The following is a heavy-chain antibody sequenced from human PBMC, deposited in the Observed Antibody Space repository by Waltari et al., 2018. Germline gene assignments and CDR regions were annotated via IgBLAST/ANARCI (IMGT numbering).Heavy chain of an antibody. CDR1: GFTFSSYA. V-gene: IGHV3-30-3*01. D-gene: IGHD3-22*01. J-gene: IGHJ6*02. CDR3: ARDGTYYYDSSGRYYYYYGMDV. CDR2: ISYDVSNK. Sequence: QVQLVESGGGVVQPGRSLRLSCAASGFTFSSYAMHWVRQAPGKGLEWVAVISYDVSNKNYDDSGKGRFTISRDNSKNTLYLQMNSLRAEDTAVYYCARDGTYYYDSSGRYYYYYGMDVWGQGTTVTVSS.